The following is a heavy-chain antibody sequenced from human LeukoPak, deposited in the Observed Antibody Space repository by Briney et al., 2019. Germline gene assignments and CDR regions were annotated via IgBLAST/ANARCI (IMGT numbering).Heavy chain of an antibody. CDR3: ARLSGPRGKTYGLHFDY. CDR1: GYSISSGYY. J-gene: IGHJ4*02. Sequence: SETLSLTCTVSGYSISSGYYWGWIRQPAGKGLEWIGRIYSSGRSNYNPSLKSRVTMSVDTSKNQFSLKLNSVTAADTAVYFCARLSGPRGKTYGLHFDYWGQGILVTVSS. CDR2: IYSSGRS. V-gene: IGHV4-38-2*02. D-gene: IGHD3-10*01.